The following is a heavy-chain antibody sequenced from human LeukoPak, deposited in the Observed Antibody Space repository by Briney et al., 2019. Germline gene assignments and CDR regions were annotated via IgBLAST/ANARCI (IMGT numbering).Heavy chain of an antibody. D-gene: IGHD2-2*01. CDR1: GFTFSSYA. V-gene: IGHV3-64D*06. CDR2: ISSNGGST. CDR3: ARAGSGRGRYCSSTSCYVAVFNYYYGMDV. J-gene: IGHJ6*02. Sequence: GGSLRLSCSASGFTFSSYAMHWVRQAPGKGLEYVSAISSNGGSTYYADSVKGRFTISRDNSKNTLYLQMSSLRSDDTAVYYCARAGSGRGRYCSSTSCYVAVFNYYYGMDVWGQGTTVTVSS.